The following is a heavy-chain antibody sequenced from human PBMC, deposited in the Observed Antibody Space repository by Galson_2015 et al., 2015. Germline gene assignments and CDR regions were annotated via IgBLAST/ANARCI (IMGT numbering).Heavy chain of an antibody. Sequence: LSLTCLVSGGSVSSGYYYWGWSRQPPGKGLEWIGSMSYTGSTYQNPSLKSRVTISIDRSKNQLSLKVRSVTAADTAIYYCARDMSTVTLSDYWGQGILVTVSS. CDR3: ARDMSTVTLSDY. D-gene: IGHD4-17*01. V-gene: IGHV4-39*07. CDR1: GGSVSSGYYY. CDR2: MSYTGST. J-gene: IGHJ4*02.